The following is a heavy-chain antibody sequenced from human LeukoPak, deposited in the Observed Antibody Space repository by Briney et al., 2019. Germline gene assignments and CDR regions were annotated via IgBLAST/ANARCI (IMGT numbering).Heavy chain of an antibody. V-gene: IGHV1-18*01. Sequence: ASVKVSCKASGYTFTSYGISWVRQAPGQGLEWMGWISAYNGNTNYAQKFQGRVTMTTDTSTSTAYMELRSLRSDDTAVYYCARDGSGWYWYYFDYWGQGTLVTVSS. J-gene: IGHJ4*02. D-gene: IGHD6-19*01. CDR3: ARDGSGWYWYYFDY. CDR2: ISAYNGNT. CDR1: GYTFTSYG.